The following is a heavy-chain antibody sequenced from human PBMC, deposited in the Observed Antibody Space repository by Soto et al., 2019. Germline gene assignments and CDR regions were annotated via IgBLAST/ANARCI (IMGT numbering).Heavy chain of an antibody. CDR3: ASWSGSSSNPIDY. CDR1: GFTFSSYA. CDR2: ISYDGSNK. V-gene: IGHV3-30-3*01. D-gene: IGHD3-3*01. Sequence: GGSLRLSCAASGFTFSSYAMHWVRQAPGKGLEWVAVISYDGSNKYYADSVKGRFTISRDNSKNTLYLQMNSLRAEDTAVYYCASWSGSSSNPIDYWGQGTLVTVSS. J-gene: IGHJ4*02.